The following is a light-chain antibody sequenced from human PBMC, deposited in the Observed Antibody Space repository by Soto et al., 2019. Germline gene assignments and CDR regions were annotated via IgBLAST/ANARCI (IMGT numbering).Light chain of an antibody. CDR3: QQYNSYSYT. Sequence: STLSASVGDRVTIACRASQTINDWLAWYQQKPGKAPNLLIYRASNLQSGVPSRSSGSGSGTEFTLTISSLQPDDFATYYCQQYNSYSYTFGQGTKVDIK. CDR2: RAS. J-gene: IGKJ2*01. V-gene: IGKV1-5*03. CDR1: QTINDW.